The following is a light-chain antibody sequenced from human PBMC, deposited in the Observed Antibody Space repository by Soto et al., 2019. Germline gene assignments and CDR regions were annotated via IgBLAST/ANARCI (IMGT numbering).Light chain of an antibody. CDR2: GTS. J-gene: IGLJ2*01. V-gene: IGLV1-40*01. CDR1: SSNIGAGYD. CDR3: QSYDSSLSGYVV. Sequence: QSVLTKPPSVSGAPGQRVTISCTGSSSNIGAGYDVHWYQQLPGPAPKLLIYGTSNRPSGVPDRFSGSKSGTSASLAITGLQAEDEADYYCQSYDSSLSGYVVVGGGTKLTVL.